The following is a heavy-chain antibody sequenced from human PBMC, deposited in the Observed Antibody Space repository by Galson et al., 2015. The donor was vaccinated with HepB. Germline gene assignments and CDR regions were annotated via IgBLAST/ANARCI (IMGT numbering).Heavy chain of an antibody. Sequence: SLRLSCAASGFNFSNYAMSWVRQAPGKGLEWVAVIGGSGESTYYAASVRGRFAISRDNSKNTAYLQMSSLRVEDTALYYCAKGGLNDYDPSGYYSAGNYFAPRGQGTLVTVAS. J-gene: IGHJ5*02. V-gene: IGHV3-23*01. CDR1: GFNFSNYA. CDR3: AKGGLNDYDPSGYYSAGNYFAP. D-gene: IGHD3-22*01. CDR2: IGGSGEST.